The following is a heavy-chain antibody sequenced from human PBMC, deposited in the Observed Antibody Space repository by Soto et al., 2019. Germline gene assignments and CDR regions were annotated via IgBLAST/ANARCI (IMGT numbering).Heavy chain of an antibody. Sequence: PSETLSLTCTVSGGSISSYYWSWIRQPPGKGLEWIGYIYYSGSTNYNPSLKSRVTISVDTSKNQFSLKLSSVTAADTAVYYCARHESALGICNYFDYWGQGTLVTVSS. CDR1: GGSISSYY. J-gene: IGHJ4*02. CDR2: IYYSGST. CDR3: ARHESALGICNYFDY. D-gene: IGHD2-15*01. V-gene: IGHV4-59*08.